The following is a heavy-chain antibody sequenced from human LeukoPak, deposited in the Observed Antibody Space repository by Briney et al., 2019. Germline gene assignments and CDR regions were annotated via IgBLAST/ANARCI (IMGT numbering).Heavy chain of an antibody. CDR3: AKSDSKDYYYYCFDV. CDR2: IYHGVST. J-gene: IGHJ6*03. V-gene: IGHV4-38-2*02. D-gene: IGHD4-11*01. Sequence: SETLSPTCTVSGYSLSRDYYWGWIRQTPGKGLEWIGSIYHGVSTYYSPSLKSRVSISVDTSKNQFSLKLTSVAASDTGVYYCAKSDSKDYYYYCFDVWGKGTTVTVSS. CDR1: GYSLSRDYY.